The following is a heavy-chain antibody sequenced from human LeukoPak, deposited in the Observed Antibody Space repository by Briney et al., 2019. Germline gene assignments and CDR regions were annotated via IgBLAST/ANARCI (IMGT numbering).Heavy chain of an antibody. J-gene: IGHJ4*02. D-gene: IGHD6-25*01. CDR2: ISWNSGSI. V-gene: IGHV3-9*01. CDR3: AAARALDY. CDR1: GFKFDDYA. Sequence: PGGSLRLSCAASGFKFDDYAMHWVRQAPGKGLEWVSGISWNSGSIGYADSVKGRFTMSRGNAKNSLYLQMNSLKAEDTALYYCAAARALDYWGQGTLVTVSS.